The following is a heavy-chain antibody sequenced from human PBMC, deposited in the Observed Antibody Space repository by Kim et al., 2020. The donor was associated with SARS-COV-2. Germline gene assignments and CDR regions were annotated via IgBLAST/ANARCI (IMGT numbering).Heavy chain of an antibody. CDR2: IIPVSAIV. Sequence: SVKVSCTASGGSFRNYGISWVRQAPGRGLEWMGGIIPVSAIVNYAQRFRGRVAITADAAASTFYMEWSSLRSDDTAVYFCAKGVVFIPAARKYYYYALDVWGQGTTVVVSS. J-gene: IGHJ6*02. V-gene: IGHV1-69*13. D-gene: IGHD6-25*01. CDR3: AKGVVFIPAARKYYYYALDV. CDR1: GGSFRNYG.